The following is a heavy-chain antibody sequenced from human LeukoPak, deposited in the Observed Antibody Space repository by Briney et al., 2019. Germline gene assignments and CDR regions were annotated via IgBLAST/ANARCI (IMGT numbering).Heavy chain of an antibody. J-gene: IGHJ4*02. V-gene: IGHV4-4*07. CDR3: ARDSGYYYDSSGYCDY. CDR1: GGSISSYY. Sequence: SETLSLTCTVSGGSISSYYWSWIRQPAGKGLEWIGRIYTSGSTDYNPSRKGRVTMSVATSKNQFSLKLSSVTAADTAVYYCARDSGYYYDSSGYCDYWGQGTLVTVSS. CDR2: IYTSGST. D-gene: IGHD3-22*01.